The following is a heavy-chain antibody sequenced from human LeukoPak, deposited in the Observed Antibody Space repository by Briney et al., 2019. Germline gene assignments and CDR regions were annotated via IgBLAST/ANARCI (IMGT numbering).Heavy chain of an antibody. D-gene: IGHD2-2*01. J-gene: IGHJ4*02. V-gene: IGHV3-74*01. CDR3: ARDYARAVEY. CDR1: GFTFNSYW. CDR2: ISTDGSTT. Sequence: GGSLRLSCTASGFTFNSYWMQWFRQDPGKGLVWVSCISTDGSTTRYADSVKGRFTISRDNAKSTLYLQMNSLRAEDTAVYYCARDYARAVEYWGQGTLATVSS.